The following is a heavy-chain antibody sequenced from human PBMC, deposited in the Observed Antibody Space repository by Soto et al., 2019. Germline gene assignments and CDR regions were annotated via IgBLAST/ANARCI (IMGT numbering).Heavy chain of an antibody. Sequence: SETLSLTCTVSGDSISTFYWSWIRQPPGKGLEWIGYIYYTGSTNYNPSLKSRVTMSVDTSKKQFSLKLTSVTAADTAVYYCARQRGNYFDYWGQGSLVTVPQ. V-gene: IGHV4-59*01. CDR3: ARQRGNYFDY. D-gene: IGHD3-10*01. CDR1: GDSISTFY. CDR2: IYYTGST. J-gene: IGHJ4*02.